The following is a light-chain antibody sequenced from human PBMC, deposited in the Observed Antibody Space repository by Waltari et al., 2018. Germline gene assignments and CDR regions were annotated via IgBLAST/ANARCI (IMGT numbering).Light chain of an antibody. Sequence: DIQMTQSPSSLSAYVGDRVTLTCRASQGISNYLAWYQQKPGKVPKLLIYAASTLQSGVPSRFSGSGSGTDFTLSISSLQPEDVATYYCQRYNSAPWTFGPGTKVEI. CDR2: AAS. J-gene: IGKJ1*01. V-gene: IGKV1-27*01. CDR1: QGISNY. CDR3: QRYNSAPWT.